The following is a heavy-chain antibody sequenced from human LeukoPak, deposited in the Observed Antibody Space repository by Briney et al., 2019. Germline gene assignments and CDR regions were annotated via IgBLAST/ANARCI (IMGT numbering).Heavy chain of an antibody. CDR2: ISSSGSTI. V-gene: IGHV3-48*04. CDR1: GFTFSSYW. D-gene: IGHD2-21*02. Sequence: GGSLRLSCAASGFTFSSYWMHWVRQAPGKGLEWVSYISSSGSTIYYADSVKGRFTISRDNAKNSLYLQMNSLRAEDTAVYYCARGLGGASLAYCGGDCYTNWFDPWGQGTLVTVSS. J-gene: IGHJ5*02. CDR3: ARGLGGASLAYCGGDCYTNWFDP.